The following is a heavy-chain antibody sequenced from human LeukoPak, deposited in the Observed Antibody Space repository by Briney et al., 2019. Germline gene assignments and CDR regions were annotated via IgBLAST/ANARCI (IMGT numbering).Heavy chain of an antibody. Sequence: PEGSLRLSCAASGFPFSDYYMSWIRQAPGKGLEWVSYISSSASDTNYADSVKGRFTISRDNAKNSLYLQMNSLRAEDTAVYYCAQGHTILALGGQGTLVTVSS. V-gene: IGHV3-11*03. CDR3: AQGHTILAL. D-gene: IGHD3-3*02. CDR1: GFPFSDYY. J-gene: IGHJ4*02. CDR2: ISSSASDT.